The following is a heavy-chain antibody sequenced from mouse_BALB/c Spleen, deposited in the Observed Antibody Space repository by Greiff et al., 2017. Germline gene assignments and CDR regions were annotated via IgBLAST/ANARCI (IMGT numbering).Heavy chain of an antibody. V-gene: IGHV5-9-4*01. CDR3: ARQDQYYYAMDY. CDR2: ISSGGSYT. J-gene: IGHJ4*01. Sequence: EVQRVESGGGLVKPGGSLKLSCAASGFTFSSYAMSWVRQSPEKRLEWVAEISSGGSYTYYPDTVTGRFTISRDNAKNTLYLEMSSLKSEDTAMYYCARQDQYYYAMDYWGQGTSVTVSS. CDR1: GFTFSSYA.